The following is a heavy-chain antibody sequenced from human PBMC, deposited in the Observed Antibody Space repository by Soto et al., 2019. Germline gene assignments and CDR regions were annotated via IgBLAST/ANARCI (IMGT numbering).Heavy chain of an antibody. V-gene: IGHV4-38-2*01. CDR2: IYHSGST. J-gene: IGHJ6*02. CDR3: ARVGGYGMDV. CDR1: GYSISSGYY. Sequence: SETLSLTCAVSGYSISSGYYWGWIRQPPGKGLEWIGSIYHSGSTYYNPSLKSRVTISVDTSKNQFSLKLSSVTAADTAVYYCARVGGYGMDVWGQGTTVT. D-gene: IGHD3-10*01.